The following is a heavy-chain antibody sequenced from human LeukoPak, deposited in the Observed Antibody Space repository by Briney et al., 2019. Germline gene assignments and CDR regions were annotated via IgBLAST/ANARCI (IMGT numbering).Heavy chain of an antibody. V-gene: IGHV3-23*01. Sequence: GGSLRLSCAASGFTFSSYAMSWVRQAPGKGLEWVSAISGSGGSTYYADSVKGRFTISRDNSKNTLYLHMNSLRAEDTAVYYCAKVTDIVVVPAASIDYWSQGTLVTVSS. D-gene: IGHD2-2*01. CDR2: ISGSGGST. CDR1: GFTFSSYA. CDR3: AKVTDIVVVPAASIDY. J-gene: IGHJ4*02.